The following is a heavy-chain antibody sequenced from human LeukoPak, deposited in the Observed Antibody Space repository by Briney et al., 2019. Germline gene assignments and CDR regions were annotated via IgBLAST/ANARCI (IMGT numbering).Heavy chain of an antibody. CDR3: ARGDLEYFQH. Sequence: PGGSLRLSCAASGFTFSSYAMHWVRQAPGKGLEWVAVISYDGSNKYYADSVKGRFTISRDNSKNTLYLQMNSLRAEDTAVYYCARGDLEYFQHWGQGTLVTVSS. V-gene: IGHV3-30*14. J-gene: IGHJ1*01. D-gene: IGHD2-21*02. CDR2: ISYDGSNK. CDR1: GFTFSSYA.